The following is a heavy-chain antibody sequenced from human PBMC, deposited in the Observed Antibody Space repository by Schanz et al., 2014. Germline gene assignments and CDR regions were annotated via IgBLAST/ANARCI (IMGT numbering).Heavy chain of an antibody. CDR3: ARDGDFDY. CDR2: IWYDGSNK. V-gene: IGHV3-33*01. Sequence: QVQLVESGGGVVQPGRSLRLSCAASGFTFSSYGMHWVRQAPGKGLEWVAIIWYDGSNKYYADSVKGRFTISRDNSKNTLFLQMSSLRAEDTAVYYCARDGDFDYCGQGTLVTDSS. J-gene: IGHJ4*02. CDR1: GFTFSSYG.